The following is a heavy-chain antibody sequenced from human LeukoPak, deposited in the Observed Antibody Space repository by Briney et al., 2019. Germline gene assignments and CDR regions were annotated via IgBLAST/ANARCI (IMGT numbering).Heavy chain of an antibody. Sequence: GGSLRLSCAASGFTFNTYAMSWVRQAPGKGLEWVSGISGSGGDTYYADSVKGRFTISRDTSKNTLYVQMNSLRAEDTAVYYCAKTQQQLVWNFDYWGQGTLVTVSS. D-gene: IGHD6-13*01. CDR3: AKTQQQLVWNFDY. CDR2: ISGSGGDT. V-gene: IGHV3-23*01. CDR1: GFTFNTYA. J-gene: IGHJ4*02.